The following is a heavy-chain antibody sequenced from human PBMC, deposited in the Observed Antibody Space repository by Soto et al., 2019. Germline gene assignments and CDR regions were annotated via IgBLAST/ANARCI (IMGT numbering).Heavy chain of an antibody. Sequence: SETLSLTCTVSGGSISSYYWSWIRQPPGKGLEWIGYIYYSGSTNYNPSLKRRVTISVDTSKNQFSLKLSSVTAADTAVYYCARGWGGAFDIWGQGTMVTVSS. J-gene: IGHJ3*02. CDR1: GGSISSYY. V-gene: IGHV4-59*01. CDR3: ARGWGGAFDI. D-gene: IGHD3-10*01. CDR2: IYYSGST.